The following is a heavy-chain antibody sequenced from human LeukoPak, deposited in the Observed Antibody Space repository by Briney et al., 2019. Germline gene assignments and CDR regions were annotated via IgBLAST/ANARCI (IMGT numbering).Heavy chain of an antibody. Sequence: SETLSLTCAVYGGSFSGYYWSWIRQPPGKGLEWIGEINHSGSTNYNPSLKSRVTISVDTSKNQFSLKLSSVTAADTAAYYCARGLRWYIDYWGQGTLVTVSS. CDR3: ARGLRWYIDY. CDR1: GGSFSGYY. CDR2: INHSGST. J-gene: IGHJ4*02. V-gene: IGHV4-34*01. D-gene: IGHD2-15*01.